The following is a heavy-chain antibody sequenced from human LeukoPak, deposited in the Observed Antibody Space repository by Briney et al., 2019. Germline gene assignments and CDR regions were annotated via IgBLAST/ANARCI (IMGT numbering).Heavy chain of an antibody. J-gene: IGHJ3*02. CDR3: ARALYYYGSGSYGAFDAFDI. Sequence: KPSETLSLTCAVYGGSFSGYYWSWIRQPPGKGPEWIGEINHSGSTNYNPSLKSGVTISVDTSKNQFSLKLSSVTAADTAVYYCARALYYYGSGSYGAFDAFDIWGQGTMVTVSS. CDR1: GGSFSGYY. CDR2: INHSGST. V-gene: IGHV4-34*01. D-gene: IGHD3-10*01.